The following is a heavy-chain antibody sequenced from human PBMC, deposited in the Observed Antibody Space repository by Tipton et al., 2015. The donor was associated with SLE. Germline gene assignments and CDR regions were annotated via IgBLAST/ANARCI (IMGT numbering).Heavy chain of an antibody. D-gene: IGHD6-19*01. Sequence: LRLSCTVSGGSISSSSYYWGWIRQPPGKGLEWIGSIYYSGSTNYNPSLKSRVTISVDTSKNQFSLKLSSVTAADTAVYYCARARIAVAGSNWFDPWGQGTLVTVSS. CDR2: IYYSGST. V-gene: IGHV4-39*07. CDR1: GGSISSSSYY. J-gene: IGHJ5*02. CDR3: ARARIAVAGSNWFDP.